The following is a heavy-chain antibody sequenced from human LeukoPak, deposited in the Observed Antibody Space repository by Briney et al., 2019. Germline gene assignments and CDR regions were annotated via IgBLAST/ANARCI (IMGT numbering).Heavy chain of an antibody. CDR1: GFTFSSYS. Sequence: GGSLRLSCAASGFTFSSYSMNWVRQAPGKGLEWVSSISSSSSYMYYADSVKGRFTISRDNAKNSLYLQMNSLRAEDTAVYYWARSLFGEYYFDYWGEGTLVSVSS. J-gene: IGHJ4*02. CDR3: ARSLFGEYYFDY. CDR2: ISSSSSYM. V-gene: IGHV3-21*01. D-gene: IGHD3-10*01.